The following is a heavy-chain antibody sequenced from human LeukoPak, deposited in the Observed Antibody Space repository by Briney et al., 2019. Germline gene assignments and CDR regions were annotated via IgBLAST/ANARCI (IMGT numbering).Heavy chain of an antibody. CDR2: INPNSGGT. D-gene: IGHD6-19*01. Sequence: GASVKVSCKASGYTFTGYYMHWVQQAPGQGLEWMGWINPNSGGTNYAQKFQGRVTMTRDTSISTAYMELSRLRSDDTAVYYCARFRQGAGHYDYWGQGTLVTVSS. J-gene: IGHJ4*02. V-gene: IGHV1-2*02. CDR3: ARFRQGAGHYDY. CDR1: GYTFTGYY.